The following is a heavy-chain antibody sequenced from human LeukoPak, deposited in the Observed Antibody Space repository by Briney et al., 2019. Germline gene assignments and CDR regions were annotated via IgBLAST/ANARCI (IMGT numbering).Heavy chain of an antibody. Sequence: GASVKVSCKASGYTFTSYDINWVRQATGQGLEWMGWISAYNGNTNYAQKLQGRVTMTTDTSTSTAYMELRSLRSDDTAVYYCARDAITSFDYWGQGTLVTVSS. J-gene: IGHJ4*02. CDR2: ISAYNGNT. CDR3: ARDAITSFDY. D-gene: IGHD5-12*01. CDR1: GYTFTSYD. V-gene: IGHV1-18*01.